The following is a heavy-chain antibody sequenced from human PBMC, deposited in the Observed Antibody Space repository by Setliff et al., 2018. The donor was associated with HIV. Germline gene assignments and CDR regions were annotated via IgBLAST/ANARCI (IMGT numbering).Heavy chain of an antibody. V-gene: IGHV3-64D*09. Sequence: PGESLKISCLVSGFTVSTYSLNWVRQAPGKRPEYVAALSRGGDNTKHADSVKGRFIISRDTSKNTLYLQMSSLRPDDTAIYYCVKPYTGYYYDGSVYDDFWGQGTPVTVSS. D-gene: IGHD3-22*01. CDR1: GFTVSTYS. CDR3: VKPYTGYYYDGSVYDDF. J-gene: IGHJ4*02. CDR2: LSRGGDNT.